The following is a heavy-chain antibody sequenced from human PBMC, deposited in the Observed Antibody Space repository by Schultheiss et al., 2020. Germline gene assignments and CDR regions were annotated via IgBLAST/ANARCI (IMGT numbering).Heavy chain of an antibody. CDR1: GGSISSGGYS. D-gene: IGHD3-3*01. CDR2: IYHSGST. CDR3: ARDQGRAKGITIFGVVSSYGMDV. Sequence: SQTLSLTCAVSGGSISSGGYSWSWIRQPPGKGLEWIGYIYHSGSTYYNPSLKSRVTMSVDTSKNQFSLKLSSVTAADTAVYYCARDQGRAKGITIFGVVSSYGMDVWGQGTTVTVSS. V-gene: IGHV4-30-2*01. J-gene: IGHJ6*02.